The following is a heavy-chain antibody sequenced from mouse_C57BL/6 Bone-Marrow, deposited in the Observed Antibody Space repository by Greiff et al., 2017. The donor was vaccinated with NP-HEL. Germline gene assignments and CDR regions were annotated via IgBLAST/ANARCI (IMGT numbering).Heavy chain of an antibody. CDR1: GYAFTNYL. CDR2: INPGSGGT. D-gene: IGHD3-2*02. CDR3: ARHVGSGYAWFAY. Sequence: LQESGAELVRPGTSVKVSCKASGYAFTNYLIEWVKQRPGQGLEWIGVINPGSGGTNYNEKFKGKATLTADKSSSTAYMQLSSLTSEDSAVYFCARHVGSGYAWFAYWGQGTLVTVSA. V-gene: IGHV1-54*01. J-gene: IGHJ3*01.